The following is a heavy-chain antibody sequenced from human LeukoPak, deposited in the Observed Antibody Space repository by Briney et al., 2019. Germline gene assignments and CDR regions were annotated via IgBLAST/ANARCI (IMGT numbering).Heavy chain of an antibody. CDR1: GGSFSGYY. CDR2: INHSGST. D-gene: IGHD6-13*01. CDR3: TSAAGRLNY. V-gene: IGHV4-34*01. Sequence: PSETLSLTCAVYGGSFSGYYWSWIRQPPGKGLEWIGEINHSGSTNYNPSLKSRVTISVDTSKNQLSLKLSSVTAADTAVYYCTSAAGRLNYWGQGTLVTVSS. J-gene: IGHJ4*02.